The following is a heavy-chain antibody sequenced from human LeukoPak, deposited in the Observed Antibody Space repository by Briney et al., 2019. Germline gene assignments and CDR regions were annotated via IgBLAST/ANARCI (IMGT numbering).Heavy chain of an antibody. J-gene: IGHJ4*02. CDR1: GFTFDDYG. CDR3: ARALDNSGSYYELFDY. Sequence: PGGSLRLSCAASGFTFDDYGMSWVRQAPGKGLEWVSGINWNGGSTGYADSVKGRFTISRDNAKNSLYLQVNSLRAEDTALYYCARALDNSGSYYELFDYWGQGTLVTVSS. CDR2: INWNGGST. D-gene: IGHD1-26*01. V-gene: IGHV3-20*04.